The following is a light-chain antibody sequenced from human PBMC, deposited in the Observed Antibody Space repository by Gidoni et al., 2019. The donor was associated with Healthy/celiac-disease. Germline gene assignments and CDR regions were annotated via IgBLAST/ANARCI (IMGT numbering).Light chain of an antibody. CDR2: GAS. Sequence: EIVMTQSPATLSVSPGERATLSCRASQSVSSNLAWYQQNPGQALRLLIYGASTRATGIPARFSGSGSGTEFTLTNSSLQSEDFAVYYCQQYKNWRPWTFGQGTRVEIK. CDR1: QSVSSN. J-gene: IGKJ1*01. CDR3: QQYKNWRPWT. V-gene: IGKV3-15*01.